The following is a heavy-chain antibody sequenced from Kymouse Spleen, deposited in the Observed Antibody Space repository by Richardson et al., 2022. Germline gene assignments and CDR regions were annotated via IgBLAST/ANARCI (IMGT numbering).Heavy chain of an antibody. CDR3: ARSTMVRGEGMDV. Sequence: QVQLQQWGAGLLKPSETLSLTCAVYGGSFSGYYWSWIRQPPGKGLEWIGEINHSGSTNYNPSLKSRVTISVDTSKNQFSLKLSSVTAADTAVYYCARSTMVRGEGMDVWGQGTTVTVSS. CDR1: GGSFSGYY. CDR2: INHSGST. V-gene: IGHV4-34*01. D-gene: IGHD3-10*01. J-gene: IGHJ6*02.